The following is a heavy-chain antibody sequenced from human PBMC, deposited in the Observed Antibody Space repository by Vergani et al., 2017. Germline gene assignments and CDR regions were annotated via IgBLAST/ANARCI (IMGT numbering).Heavy chain of an antibody. CDR2: IYYSGST. CDR1: GGERRRKREK. Sequence: QLQLQESGPGGGKREERRDRRGKGEGGERRRKREKGGWIRRAQGKGREGGANIYYSGSTYYNPSLKSRVTISVDTSKNQLSLKLSSVTAADTAVYYCASGGTTVTYLDCWGQGTLVTVSS. V-gene: IGHV4-39*01. D-gene: IGHD4-17*01. J-gene: IGHJ4*02. CDR3: ASGGTTVTYLDC.